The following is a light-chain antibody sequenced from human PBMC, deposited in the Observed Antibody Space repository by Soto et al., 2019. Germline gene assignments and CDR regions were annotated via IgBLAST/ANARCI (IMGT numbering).Light chain of an antibody. CDR3: QQYNSYSPYT. Sequence: DIQMTQSPSTLSASVGDRVTITCRASQSISSWLAWYQQKPGKAPKLLIYKASSLESGVPSRFSGSGSGTEFTLTISSLKPDDFATYYRQQYNSYSPYTFGQGTKLEIK. V-gene: IGKV1-5*03. J-gene: IGKJ2*01. CDR2: KAS. CDR1: QSISSW.